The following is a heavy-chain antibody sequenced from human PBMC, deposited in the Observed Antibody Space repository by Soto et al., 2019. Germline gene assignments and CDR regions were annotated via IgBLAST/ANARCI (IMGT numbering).Heavy chain of an antibody. J-gene: IGHJ5*02. Sequence: KVSCAACGYACTGYDISWVRHAPGQGFEWMGWINPNSSGTNYAQKFQGRVTMTWETSITTAYMEMSRLRYDDAAVYYCASSAIGLRVYVSTTGTFDPWYQETL. CDR2: INPNSSGT. V-gene: IGHV1-2*02. D-gene: IGHD2-8*01. CDR3: ASSAIGLRVYVSTTGTFDP. CDR1: GYACTGYD.